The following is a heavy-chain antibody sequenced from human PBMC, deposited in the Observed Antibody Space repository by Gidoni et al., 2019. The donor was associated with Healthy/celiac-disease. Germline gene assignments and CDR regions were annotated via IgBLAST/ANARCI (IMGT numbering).Heavy chain of an antibody. CDR2: ISYDGSNK. CDR3: AKGGWIQLWFSLDAFDI. CDR1: GFTFSTSG. V-gene: IGHV3-30*18. Sequence: QVQLVEPGGGVVQPGRSLRLPCAASGFTFSTSGMHWVRQATGKGLEWVAGISYDGSNKYYADSVKGRFTISRDNSKNTLYLQMNSLRAEDTAVYYCAKGGWIQLWFSLDAFDIWGQGTMVTVSS. D-gene: IGHD5-18*01. J-gene: IGHJ3*02.